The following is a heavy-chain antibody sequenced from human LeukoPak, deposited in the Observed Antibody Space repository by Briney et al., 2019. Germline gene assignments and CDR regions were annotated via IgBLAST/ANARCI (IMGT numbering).Heavy chain of an antibody. D-gene: IGHD4-17*01. CDR1: GGSVSSGRYY. CDR3: ATGDYRYYYYGMDV. CDR2: IHYTGTT. V-gene: IGHV4-61*01. Sequence: SETLSLTCTVSGGSVSSGRYYWSWIRQSPGKGLEWIGYIHYTGTTSYNPSLKSRVTISGDTSKNQFSLKLSSVTAADTAVYYCATGDYRYYYYGMDVWGQGTTVTVSS. J-gene: IGHJ6*02.